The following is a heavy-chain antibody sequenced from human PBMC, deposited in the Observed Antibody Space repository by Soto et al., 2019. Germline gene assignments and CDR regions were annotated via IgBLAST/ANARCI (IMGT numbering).Heavy chain of an antibody. V-gene: IGHV3-30*03. CDR3: ARGLSGSSALDY. CDR1: GFTFSSYG. CDR2: ISYDGSNK. D-gene: IGHD3-22*01. Sequence: GGSLRLSCAASGFTFSSYGMHWVRQAPGKGLEWVAVISYDGSNKYYADSVKGRFTISRDNSKNTLYLQMNSLRAEDTAVYYCARGLSGSSALDYWGQGILVTVSS. J-gene: IGHJ4*02.